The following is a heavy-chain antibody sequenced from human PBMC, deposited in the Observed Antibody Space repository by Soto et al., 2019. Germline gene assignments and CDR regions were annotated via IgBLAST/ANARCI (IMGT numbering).Heavy chain of an antibody. V-gene: IGHV1-18*01. Sequence: QVQLVQSGAEVKKPGASVKVSRKASGYTFTGYSVGWVRQAPGQGLEWMGWISAYNGNTNYAQKFQDRLTMTTDASTSTAYMELRSLRSDDTAVYYCARPSGSYGDYAWSLKYWGQGTLVTVSS. J-gene: IGHJ4*02. CDR3: ARPSGSYGDYAWSLKY. D-gene: IGHD4-17*01. CDR1: GYTFTGYS. CDR2: ISAYNGNT.